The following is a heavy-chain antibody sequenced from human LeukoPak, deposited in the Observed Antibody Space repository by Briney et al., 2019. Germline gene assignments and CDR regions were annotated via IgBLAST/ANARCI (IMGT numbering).Heavy chain of an antibody. CDR2: IYHSGST. D-gene: IGHD2-21*02. CDR1: GGSISSGGYS. CDR3: ARGGDPLDY. J-gene: IGHJ4*02. Sequence: SETLSLTCAVSGGSISSGGYSWSWIRQPPGKGLEWIGYIYHSGSTYYNPSLKSRVTISVDRSENQFSLKLSSVTAADTAVYYCARGGDPLDYWGQGTLVTVSS. V-gene: IGHV4-30-2*01.